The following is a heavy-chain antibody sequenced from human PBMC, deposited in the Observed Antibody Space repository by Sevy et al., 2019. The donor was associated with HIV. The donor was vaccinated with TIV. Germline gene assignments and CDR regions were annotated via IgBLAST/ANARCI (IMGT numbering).Heavy chain of an antibody. CDR2: IYYSGST. Sequence: SETLSLTCTVSGGSISSSSYYWGWIRQPPGKGLEWIGSIYYSGSTYYNPSLKRRVTISVDTSKNQFSLKLSTVTAADTAVYDCARQGTDIVAVPAAESRTELNWFDPWGQGTLVTVSS. J-gene: IGHJ5*02. V-gene: IGHV4-39*01. D-gene: IGHD2-2*01. CDR3: ARQGTDIVAVPAAESRTELNWFDP. CDR1: GGSISSSSYY.